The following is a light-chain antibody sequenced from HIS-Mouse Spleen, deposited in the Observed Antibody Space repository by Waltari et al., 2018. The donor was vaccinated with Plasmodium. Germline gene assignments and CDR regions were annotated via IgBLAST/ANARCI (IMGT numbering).Light chain of an antibody. J-gene: IGKJ4*01. CDR1: QTPVYSHGNTY. CDR2: KVS. Sequence: DVVLLHSQPPLPVTLGHPHYSSSRSSQTPVYSHGNTYLNWVQRRRGQSQRRLIYKVSNRDSGVPDRFSGSGSGTDFTLKISRVEAEDVGVYYCMQGTHWPPRVTFGGGTKVEIK. CDR3: MQGTHWPPRVT. V-gene: IGKV2-30*01.